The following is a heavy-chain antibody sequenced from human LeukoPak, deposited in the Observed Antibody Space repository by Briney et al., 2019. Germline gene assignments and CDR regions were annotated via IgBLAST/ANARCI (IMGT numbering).Heavy chain of an antibody. CDR3: ARHGGGAARGLDY. V-gene: IGHV4-39*01. CDR2: IYNSSST. Sequence: SETLSLTCNVSGGSISSSTYYWGWIRQPPGKGLEWIGSIYNSSSTYYNPSLKSRVTIAVDTSKNQFSLKLSSVTAADTAVYYCARHGGGAARGLDYWGQGTLVTVSS. J-gene: IGHJ4*02. CDR1: GGSISSSTYY. D-gene: IGHD6-6*01.